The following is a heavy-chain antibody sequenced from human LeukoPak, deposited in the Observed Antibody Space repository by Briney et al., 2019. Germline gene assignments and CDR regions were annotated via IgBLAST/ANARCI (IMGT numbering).Heavy chain of an antibody. D-gene: IGHD3-16*01. CDR3: ARDRSTNSYAEYFFDY. V-gene: IGHV3-30*02. CDR2: IRYDGSNK. Sequence: GGSLGLSCAASGFTFSSYGMHWVRQAPGKGLEWVAFIRYDGSNKYYADSVKGRFTISRDNSKNTLYLQMNSLRAEDTAVYHCARDRSTNSYAEYFFDYWGQGTLVTVSS. J-gene: IGHJ4*02. CDR1: GFTFSSYG.